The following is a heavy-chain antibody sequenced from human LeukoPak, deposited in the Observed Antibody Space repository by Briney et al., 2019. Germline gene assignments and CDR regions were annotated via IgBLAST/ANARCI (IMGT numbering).Heavy chain of an antibody. Sequence: ASVKVSCKASGYTFTSYYMHWVRQAPGQGLEWMGIINPSGGSTSYAQKFQGRVTMTRDTSTSTVYMELSSLRSEDTAVYYCARALLRHFDWLCLGYWGQGTLVTVSS. CDR1: GYTFTSYY. D-gene: IGHD3-9*01. V-gene: IGHV1-46*03. J-gene: IGHJ4*02. CDR3: ARALLRHFDWLCLGY. CDR2: INPSGGST.